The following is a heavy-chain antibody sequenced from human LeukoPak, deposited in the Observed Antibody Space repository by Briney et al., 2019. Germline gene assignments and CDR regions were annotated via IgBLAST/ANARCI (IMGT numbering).Heavy chain of an antibody. CDR2: ISYDGSNK. D-gene: IGHD6-25*01. V-gene: IGHV3-30*03. J-gene: IGHJ6*02. Sequence: GGSLRLSCAASGFTFSSYGMHWVRQAPGKGLEWVAVISYDGSNKYYADSVKGRFTISRDNSKNTLYLQMNSLRAEDTAVYYCARPLSRYYYYGMDVWGQGTTVTVSS. CDR1: GFTFSSYG. CDR3: ARPLSRYYYYGMDV.